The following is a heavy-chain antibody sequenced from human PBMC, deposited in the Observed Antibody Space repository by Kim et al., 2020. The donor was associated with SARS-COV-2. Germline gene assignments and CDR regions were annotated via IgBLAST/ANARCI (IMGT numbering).Heavy chain of an antibody. D-gene: IGHD3-22*01. Sequence: GGSLRLSCAASGFTFSSYGMHWVRQAPGKGLEWVAVISYDGSIKYYADSVKGRFTISRDNSKNTLYLQMNSLRAEDTAVYYCARVLDSSGWDYWGQGTLVTVSS. J-gene: IGHJ4*02. V-gene: IGHV3-33*05. CDR2: ISYDGSIK. CDR1: GFTFSSYG. CDR3: ARVLDSSGWDY.